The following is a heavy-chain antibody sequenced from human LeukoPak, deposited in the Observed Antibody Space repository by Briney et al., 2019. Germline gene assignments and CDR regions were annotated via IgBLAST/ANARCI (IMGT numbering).Heavy chain of an antibody. Sequence: GASVKVSCKASGYTFTSFAMHWVRQAPGQRLEWMGWINPGNGNTKYSQKFQARVTITRNTSASTAFMELSSLRSEDTAVYYCARDRGWELRHFDYWGQGTLVTVSS. CDR2: INPGNGNT. V-gene: IGHV1-3*01. CDR1: GYTFTSFA. J-gene: IGHJ4*02. CDR3: ARDRGWELRHFDY. D-gene: IGHD1-26*01.